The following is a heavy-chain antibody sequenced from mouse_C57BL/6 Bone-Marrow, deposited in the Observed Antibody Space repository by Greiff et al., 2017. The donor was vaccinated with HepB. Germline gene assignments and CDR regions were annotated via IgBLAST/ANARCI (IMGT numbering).Heavy chain of an antibody. D-gene: IGHD3-3*01. CDR1: GYTFTDYY. Sequence: VQLQQSGPELVKPGASVKISCKASGYTFTDYYMNWVKQSHGKSLEWIGDINPNNGGTSYNQKFKGKATLTVDKSSSTAYTELRSLTSEDSAVYYCARGGTSAYWGQGTLVTVSA. CDR2: INPNNGGT. V-gene: IGHV1-26*01. CDR3: ARGGTSAY. J-gene: IGHJ3*01.